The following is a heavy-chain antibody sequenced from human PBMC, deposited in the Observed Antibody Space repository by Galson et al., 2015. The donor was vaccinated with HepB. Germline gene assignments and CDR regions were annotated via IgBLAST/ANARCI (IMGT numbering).Heavy chain of an antibody. D-gene: IGHD6-19*01. CDR2: LSGSGGRT. Sequence: SLRLSCATSGFTFSSYAMAWVRQAPGKGLEWVSGLSGSGGRTYYADSVKGRFTVSRDNSKNTLYLQMHSLRVEDTAIYYCAKGLGITVTGRALDYWGQGTLVTVSS. V-gene: IGHV3-23*01. CDR3: AKGLGITVTGRALDY. CDR1: GFTFSSYA. J-gene: IGHJ4*02.